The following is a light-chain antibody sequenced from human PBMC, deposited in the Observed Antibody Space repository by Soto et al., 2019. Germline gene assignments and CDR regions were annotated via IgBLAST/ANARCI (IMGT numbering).Light chain of an antibody. V-gene: IGLV2-14*01. Sequence: TQPASVSRSREQLTPISCTANSRDNGGYNYVSWYQQLPGKAPKLMIYAVSNRPSGVSNRFSGSQSGNTASLTISGLHAEDEFDYYCSSYTSSIILDHVFGTGTSTPS. CDR1: SRDNGGYNY. CDR3: SSYTSSIILDHV. J-gene: IGLJ1*01. CDR2: AVS.